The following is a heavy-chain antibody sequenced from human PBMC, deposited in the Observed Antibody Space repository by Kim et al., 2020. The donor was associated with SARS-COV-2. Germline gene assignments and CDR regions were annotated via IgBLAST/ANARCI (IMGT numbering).Heavy chain of an antibody. Sequence: GGSLRLSCVASGFTFDTYAMSWVCQAPGKGLEWVPVIRGGAPNKFYADSVRGRFTLSRDNSKDTLYLQMNSLIDEDTALYYCAKMVIMDGYNYFYYYSM. CDR3: AKMVIMDGYNYFYYYSM. CDR2: IRGGAPNK. CDR1: GFTFDTYA. J-gene: IGHJ6*01. V-gene: IGHV3-23*01. D-gene: IGHD2-21*01.